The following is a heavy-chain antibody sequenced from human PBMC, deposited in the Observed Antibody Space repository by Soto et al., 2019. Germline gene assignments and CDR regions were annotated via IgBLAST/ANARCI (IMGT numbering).Heavy chain of an antibody. CDR2: ISAYNGNT. J-gene: IGHJ6*02. CDR3: ARDTAMANYYYYGMDV. V-gene: IGHV1-18*01. Sequence: ASVKVSCKATGYTFVSYGFTWVRQAPGQGLEWMGWISAYNGNTNYAQRLQARVTITADKSTSTAYMELSSLRSEDTAVYYCARDTAMANYYYYGMDVWGQGTTVTVSS. D-gene: IGHD5-18*01. CDR1: GYTFVSYG.